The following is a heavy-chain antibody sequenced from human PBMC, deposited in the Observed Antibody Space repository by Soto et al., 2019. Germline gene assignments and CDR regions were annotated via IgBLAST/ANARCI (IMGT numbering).Heavy chain of an antibody. CDR1: GFTFSNFA. V-gene: IGHV3-30-3*01. Sequence: VGSLRLSCGASGFTFSNFAMHWVRQAPGKGLEWVALISYDGSNKYYADSVKGRFTISRDNSKNTLYLQMNSLRAGDTAMYYCTRIDAYWGQGTLVTVSS. J-gene: IGHJ4*02. D-gene: IGHD3-22*01. CDR3: TRIDAY. CDR2: ISYDGSNK.